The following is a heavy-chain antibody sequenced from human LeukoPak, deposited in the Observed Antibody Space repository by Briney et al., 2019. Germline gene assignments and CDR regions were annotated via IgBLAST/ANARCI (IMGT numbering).Heavy chain of an antibody. D-gene: IGHD6-6*01. CDR3: ARVAARWRPRDAFDI. J-gene: IGHJ3*02. CDR1: GGSISSGSYY. Sequence: SETLSLTCTVSGGSISSGSYYWGWIRQPPGKGLEWIGSLYYSGSTSYNPSLKSRVTISRDTSKNQFSLRLSSVTAADTAVYYCARVAARWRPRDAFDIWGQGTMVTVSS. CDR2: LYYSGST. V-gene: IGHV4-39*07.